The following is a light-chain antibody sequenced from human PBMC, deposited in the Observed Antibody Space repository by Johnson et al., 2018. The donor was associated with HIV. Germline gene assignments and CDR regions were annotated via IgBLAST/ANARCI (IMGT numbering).Light chain of an antibody. CDR2: ENN. CDR1: SSNIGNNY. CDR3: GTWDSSLSVFYV. J-gene: IGLJ1*01. V-gene: IGLV1-51*02. Sequence: QLVLTQPPSVSAAPGQKVTISCSGSSSNIGNNYVSWYQQLPGTAPKLLIYENNKRPSVIPDRFSGSKSGTSATLGITGLQTGDEADYYCGTWDSSLSVFYVVGTGTKVTVL.